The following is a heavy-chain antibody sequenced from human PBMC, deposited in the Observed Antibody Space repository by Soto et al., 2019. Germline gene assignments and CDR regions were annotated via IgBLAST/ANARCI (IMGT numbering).Heavy chain of an antibody. D-gene: IGHD3-22*01. J-gene: IGHJ5*02. CDR1: GYTFTSYG. CDR3: ARERDDSSGYYPNWFDP. CDR2: ISAYNGNT. V-gene: IGHV1-18*04. Sequence: ASVKVSCKASGYTFTSYGISWVRQAPGQGLEWMGWISAYNGNTNYAQKLQGRVTMTTDTSTSTAYMELRSLRSDDTAVYYCARERDDSSGYYPNWFDPWGQGTLVTVSS.